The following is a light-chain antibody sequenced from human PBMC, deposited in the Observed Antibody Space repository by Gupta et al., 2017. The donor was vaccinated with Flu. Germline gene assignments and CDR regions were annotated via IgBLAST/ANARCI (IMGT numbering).Light chain of an antibody. CDR1: KIGDKS. CDR3: QVWDSNTDHVI. J-gene: IGLJ2*01. CDR2: DDR. V-gene: IGLV3-21*02. Sequence: SYVLTQPPSLSVIPGQTAWITCGGNKIGDKSVHWSRQRPGQAPVLVVFDDRDRASGIPERFSGSNSGNTATLTITRVEAGDEADYYCQVWDSNTDHVIFGGGTKLTVL.